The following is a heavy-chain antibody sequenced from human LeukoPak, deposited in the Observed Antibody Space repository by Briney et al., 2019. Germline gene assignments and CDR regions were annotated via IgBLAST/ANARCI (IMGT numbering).Heavy chain of an antibody. CDR1: GFTSSSYG. CDR2: IWYDGSNK. CDR3: ARGIDSGYGLEWPGRYYYYGTDV. D-gene: IGHD5-12*01. Sequence: PGRSLRLSCAASGFTSSSYGMHWVRQAPGKGLEWVAVIWYDGSNKYYADSVKGRFTISRDNSKNTLYLQMNSLRAEDTAVYYCARGIDSGYGLEWPGRYYYYGTDVWGQGTAVTVSS. J-gene: IGHJ6*02. V-gene: IGHV3-33*01.